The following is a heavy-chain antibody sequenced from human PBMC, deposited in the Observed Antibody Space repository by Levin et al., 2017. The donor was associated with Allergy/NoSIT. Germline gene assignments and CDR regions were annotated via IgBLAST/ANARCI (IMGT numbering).Heavy chain of an antibody. J-gene: IGHJ3*02. CDR2: ISWNSGSI. D-gene: IGHD2-21*02. Sequence: GGSLRLSCAASGFTFDDYAMHWVRQAPGKGLEWVSGISWNSGSIGYADSVKGRFTISRDNAKNSLYLQMNSLRAEDTALYYCAKVSGGVTGAFDSWGQGTMVTVSS. V-gene: IGHV3-9*01. CDR3: AKVSGGVTGAFDS. CDR1: GFTFDDYA.